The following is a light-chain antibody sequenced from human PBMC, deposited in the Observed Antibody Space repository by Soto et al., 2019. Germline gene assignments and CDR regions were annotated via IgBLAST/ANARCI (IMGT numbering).Light chain of an antibody. J-gene: IGKJ4*01. V-gene: IGKV3D-15*01. Sequence: EVLMTQSPATLSLSPGERATLSCRASQSVSSNLAWYQQRLGQAPRLLIYGASSRATGIPARFSGSGSGTEFTLTISSLQSEDFAVYYCQQYDNWPPLTFGGGTKXEIK. CDR3: QQYDNWPPLT. CDR2: GAS. CDR1: QSVSSN.